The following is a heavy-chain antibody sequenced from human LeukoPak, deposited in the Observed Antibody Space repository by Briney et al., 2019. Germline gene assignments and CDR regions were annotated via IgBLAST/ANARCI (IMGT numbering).Heavy chain of an antibody. CDR3: AKDPRPNYYDSSGYQGPLGY. D-gene: IGHD3-22*01. CDR2: ISGSGGST. Sequence: GGSLRLSCAASGFTFSSYAMSWVRQAPGKGLEWVSAISGSGGSTYYADSVKGRFTISRDNSKNTLYLQMNSLRAEDTAVYYCAKDPRPNYYDSSGYQGPLGYWGQGTLVTVSS. V-gene: IGHV3-23*01. J-gene: IGHJ4*02. CDR1: GFTFSSYA.